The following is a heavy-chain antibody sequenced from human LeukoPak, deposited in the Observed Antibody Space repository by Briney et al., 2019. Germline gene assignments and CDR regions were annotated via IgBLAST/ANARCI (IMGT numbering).Heavy chain of an antibody. CDR2: INPDNQNT. CDR1: GYTFTNNG. D-gene: IGHD4-17*01. CDR3: ARVYGYYYYYMDV. V-gene: IGHV1-18*04. Sequence: ASVKVSCKASGYTFTNNGIIWVRQAPGQGLEWMGWINPDNQNTNYAQSFQGRLALTTDTSTSTIYMELGRLTSDDTDVYCGARVYGYYYYYMDVGSKGTTVTVSS. J-gene: IGHJ6*03.